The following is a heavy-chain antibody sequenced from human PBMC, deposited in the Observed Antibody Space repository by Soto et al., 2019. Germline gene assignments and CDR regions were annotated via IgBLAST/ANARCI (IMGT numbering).Heavy chain of an antibody. CDR1: GYTFTSYD. Sequence: QVQLVQSGAEVKKPGASVKVSCKASGYTFTSYDINWVRQATGQGLEWMGWMNPNSGNTGYAQKFQGRGTMTRNTAISTAYMELSSLRSEDTAVYFCASPYYDILTGWGSDAFDIWGQGTMVTVSS. D-gene: IGHD3-9*01. J-gene: IGHJ3*02. V-gene: IGHV1-8*01. CDR3: ASPYYDILTGWGSDAFDI. CDR2: MNPNSGNT.